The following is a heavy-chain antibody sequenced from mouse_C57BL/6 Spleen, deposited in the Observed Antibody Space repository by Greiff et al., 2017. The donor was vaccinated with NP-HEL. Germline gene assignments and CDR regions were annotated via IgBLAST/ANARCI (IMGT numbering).Heavy chain of an antibody. V-gene: IGHV1-7*01. Sequence: QVQLQQSGAELAKPGASVKLSCKASGYTFTSYWMHWVKQRPGQGLEWIGDINPSSGYTKYNQKFKDKATLTADKSSSTAYMQLSSLTYEDSAVYYCASVFPCAMDYWGKGTSVTVSS. CDR1: GYTFTSYW. J-gene: IGHJ4*01. CDR2: INPSSGYT. CDR3: ASVFPCAMDY.